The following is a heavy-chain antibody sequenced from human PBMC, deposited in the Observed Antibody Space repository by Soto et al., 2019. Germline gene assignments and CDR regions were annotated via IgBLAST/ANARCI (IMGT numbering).Heavy chain of an antibody. CDR3: ARDIVVLAAAIAGPHFDY. Sequence: QVQLVQSGAEVKKPGASVKVSCKASGYTLTSYGISWVRQAPGQGLEWMGWISAYNGNTNYAQKLQGRVTMTTDTSTSTAYMELRSLRSDDMAVYYCARDIVVLAAAIAGPHFDYWGQGTLVTVSS. D-gene: IGHD2-15*01. CDR2: ISAYNGNT. CDR1: GYTLTSYG. V-gene: IGHV1-18*03. J-gene: IGHJ4*02.